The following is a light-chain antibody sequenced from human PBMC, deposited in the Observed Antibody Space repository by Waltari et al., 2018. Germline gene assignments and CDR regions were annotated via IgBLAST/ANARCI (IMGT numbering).Light chain of an antibody. CDR3: YSYAGSGTWV. CDR2: GGN. V-gene: IGLV2-23*01. Sequence: DEKNPGKAPKLRIKGGNKRPSGVSKRFSGSKAGNTASLTISGLQAEDEADYYCYSYAGSGTWVFGGGTKLTVL. J-gene: IGLJ3*02.